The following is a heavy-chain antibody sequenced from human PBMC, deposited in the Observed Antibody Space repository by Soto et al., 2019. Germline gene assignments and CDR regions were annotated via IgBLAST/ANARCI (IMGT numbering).Heavy chain of an antibody. J-gene: IGHJ5*02. CDR3: AREKWGSGSRWLDP. Sequence: GASVKVSFKASGYTYIRYSMPWVRQAPGQRLEWMGWINVGNGNTKYSQNFQGRVTINQDTSASTAYMELSSLTSEDTAVYYCAREKWGSGSRWLDPWGQGTLVTVSS. V-gene: IGHV1-3*01. D-gene: IGHD6-19*01. CDR2: INVGNGNT. CDR1: GYTYIRYS.